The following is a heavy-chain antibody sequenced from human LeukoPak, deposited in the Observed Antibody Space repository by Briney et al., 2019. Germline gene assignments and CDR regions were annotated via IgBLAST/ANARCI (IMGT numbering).Heavy chain of an antibody. Sequence: PGGSLRLSCAASGITFSSYAMSWVRQAPGKGLEWVSAMSGSGASTYSADSVKGRFTISRDNSKNTLYLQMNSLRAEDTAVYYCARESAGRPIAPYYYYYYYMDVWGKGTTVTVSS. CDR1: GITFSSYA. CDR2: MSGSGAST. CDR3: ARESAGRPIAPYYYYYYYMDV. D-gene: IGHD6-6*01. V-gene: IGHV3-23*01. J-gene: IGHJ6*03.